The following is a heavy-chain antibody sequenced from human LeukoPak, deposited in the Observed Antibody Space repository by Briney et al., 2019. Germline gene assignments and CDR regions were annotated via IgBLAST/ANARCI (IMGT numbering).Heavy chain of an antibody. CDR2: TSGSGGST. D-gene: IGHD4-23*01. CDR1: GLTFSCCA. V-gene: IGHV3-23*01. Sequence: GGSLRLSCAASGLTFSCCAMSWVRQPPGKGLEWASATSGSGGSTYYADSVKGRFTISRDNSKNTLYLQMNGLRAEDTAVYYCAKRTPWTGPFDIWGQGTLVTVSS. J-gene: IGHJ3*02. CDR3: AKRTPWTGPFDI.